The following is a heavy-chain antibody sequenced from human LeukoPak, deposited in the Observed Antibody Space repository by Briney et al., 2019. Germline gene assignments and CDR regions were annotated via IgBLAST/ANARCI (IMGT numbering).Heavy chain of an antibody. D-gene: IGHD6-13*01. J-gene: IGHJ3*02. CDR2: ISSSSSTI. Sequence: GGSLRLSCAASGFTFSSYSMNWVRQAPGKGLEWVSYISSSSSTINCADSVKGRFTISRDNAKNSLYLQMNSLRDEDTAVYYCARHTSSWYGAFDIWGQGTMVTVSS. V-gene: IGHV3-48*02. CDR1: GFTFSSYS. CDR3: ARHTSSWYGAFDI.